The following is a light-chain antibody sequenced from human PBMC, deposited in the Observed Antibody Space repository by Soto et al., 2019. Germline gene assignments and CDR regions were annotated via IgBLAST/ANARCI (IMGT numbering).Light chain of an antibody. CDR3: AAWDDSLSGVL. CDR2: DDS. Sequence: SYELTQPPSVSVAPGQTARITCGGNNIGSKSVHWYQQKPGQAPVLVVYDDSDRPSGIPERFSGSNSGNTATLTISGLRSEDEADYYCAAWDDSLSGVLFGGGTKLTVL. V-gene: IGLV3-21*02. CDR1: NIGSKS. J-gene: IGLJ2*01.